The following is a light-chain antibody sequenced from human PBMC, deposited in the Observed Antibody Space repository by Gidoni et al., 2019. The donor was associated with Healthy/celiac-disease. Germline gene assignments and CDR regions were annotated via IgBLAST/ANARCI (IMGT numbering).Light chain of an antibody. CDR1: SSDVGGYNY. Sequence: QPALTQPASVSASPGQSITISCTGTSSDVGGYNYVSWYQQHPGKAPNLMIYDVSNRPSGVSNRFSGSKSGNTASLTISGLQAEDEADYYCSSYTSSSTLVFGTGTKVTVL. V-gene: IGLV2-14*01. J-gene: IGLJ1*01. CDR2: DVS. CDR3: SSYTSSSTLV.